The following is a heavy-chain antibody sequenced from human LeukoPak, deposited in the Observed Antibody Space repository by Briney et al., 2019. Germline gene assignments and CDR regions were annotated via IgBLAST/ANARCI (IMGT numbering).Heavy chain of an antibody. CDR1: GGSFSGYY. V-gene: IGHV4-34*01. CDR3: ARALVGATTLFDY. J-gene: IGHJ4*02. Sequence: SETLSLTCAVYGGSFSGYYWSWIRQPPGKGLEWIGEINHSGSTNYNPSLKSRVTISVDTSKNQFSLKLSSVTAADTAVYYCARALVGATTLFDYWGQGTLVTVSS. D-gene: IGHD1-26*01. CDR2: INHSGST.